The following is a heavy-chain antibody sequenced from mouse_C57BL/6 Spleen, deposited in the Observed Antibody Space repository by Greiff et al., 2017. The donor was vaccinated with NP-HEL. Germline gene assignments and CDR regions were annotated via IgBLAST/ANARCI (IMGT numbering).Heavy chain of an antibody. CDR1: GYTFTDYY. CDR2: IFPGSGST. D-gene: IGHD2-5*01. Sequence: VKLVESGPELVKPGASVKISCKASGYTFTDYYINWVKQRPGQGLEWIGWIFPGSGSTYYNEKFKGKATLTVDKSSSTAYMLLSSLTSEDSAVYFCARGGRYSNYGFAYWGQGTLVTVSA. CDR3: ARGGRYSNYGFAY. V-gene: IGHV1-75*01. J-gene: IGHJ3*01.